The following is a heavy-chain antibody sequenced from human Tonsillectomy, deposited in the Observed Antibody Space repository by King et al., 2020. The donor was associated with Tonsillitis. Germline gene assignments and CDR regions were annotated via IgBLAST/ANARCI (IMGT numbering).Heavy chain of an antibody. J-gene: IGHJ4*02. Sequence: VQLVESGGGLVQPGGSLRLSCAASGFTFNSYAMTWVRQAPGKGLEWVSSISGTGRTTYNADSVQGRFTISRDNSKNTLYLQMNSLRAEDTAVYYCAKDSDIVVLPLFDSWGQGTLVTVSA. CDR2: ISGTGRTT. D-gene: IGHD2-2*01. CDR1: GFTFNSYA. CDR3: AKDSDIVVLPLFDS. V-gene: IGHV3-23*04.